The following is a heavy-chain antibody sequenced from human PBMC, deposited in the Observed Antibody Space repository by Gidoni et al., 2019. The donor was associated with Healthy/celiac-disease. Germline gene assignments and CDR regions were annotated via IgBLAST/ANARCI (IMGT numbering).Heavy chain of an antibody. CDR2: IYSCGST. V-gene: IGHV3-53*02. CDR1: GFTVSSNY. CDR3: AREYCSGGSCYWGAFDI. Sequence: EVQLVETGGGLIQPGGSLRLSCAASGFTVSSNYMSWVRQAPGKGLGWVSVIYSCGSTYYADSVKGRFTISRDNSKNTLYLQMNSLRAEDTAVYYCAREYCSGGSCYWGAFDIWGQGTMVTVFS. J-gene: IGHJ3*02. D-gene: IGHD2-15*01.